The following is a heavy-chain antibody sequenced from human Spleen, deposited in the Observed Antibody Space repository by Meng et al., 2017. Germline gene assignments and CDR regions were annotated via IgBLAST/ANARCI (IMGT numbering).Heavy chain of an antibody. CDR3: AGEPGYCSGGSCYGGWFDP. Sequence: QVQLQQWGAGRLKPSETLSLTCAVYGGSFSGKYWSWIRQPPGKGLEWIGEINHSGSTDYKPSLKSRVTISVDTSKNLLALKLTSVTAADTAVYYCAGEPGYCSGGSCYGGWFDPWGQGLLVTVSS. V-gene: IGHV4-34*01. D-gene: IGHD2-15*01. J-gene: IGHJ5*02. CDR1: GGSFSGKY. CDR2: INHSGST.